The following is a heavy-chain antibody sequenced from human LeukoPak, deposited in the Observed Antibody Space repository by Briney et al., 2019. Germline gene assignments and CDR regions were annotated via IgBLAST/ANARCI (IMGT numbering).Heavy chain of an antibody. V-gene: IGHV1-2*02. D-gene: IGHD6-13*01. J-gene: IGHJ6*02. Sequence: GASVKVSCRASGYTFTAYFIYWVRQAPGQGLEWMGWINPNSGGTNYAQKFQGRVTMTTDTSISTAYMEVSRLRSDDTAVYYCARVRIGQQLDKYYYYAMDVWGQGTTVTVSS. CDR2: INPNSGGT. CDR1: GYTFTAYF. CDR3: ARVRIGQQLDKYYYYAMDV.